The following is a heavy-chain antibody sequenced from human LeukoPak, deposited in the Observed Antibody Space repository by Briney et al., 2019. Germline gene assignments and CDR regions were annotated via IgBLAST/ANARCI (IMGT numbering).Heavy chain of an antibody. CDR1: GGTFSSYA. CDR2: IIPILGIA. Sequence: SVKVSCKASGGTFSSYAISWVRQAPGQGLEWMGRIIPILGIANYAQKLQGRVTMTTDTSTSTAYMELRSLRSDDTAVYYCARDWNGSGTAFDHWGQGTLVTVSS. V-gene: IGHV1-69*04. CDR3: ARDWNGSGTAFDH. D-gene: IGHD1-1*01. J-gene: IGHJ4*02.